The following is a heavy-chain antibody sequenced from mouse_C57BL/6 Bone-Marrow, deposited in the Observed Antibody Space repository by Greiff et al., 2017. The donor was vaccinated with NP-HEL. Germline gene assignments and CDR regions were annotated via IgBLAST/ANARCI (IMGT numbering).Heavy chain of an antibody. D-gene: IGHD2-5*01. CDR1: GFTFSSYA. V-gene: IGHV5-4*01. CDR2: ISDGGSYT. J-gene: IGHJ1*03. Sequence: EVHLVESGGGLVKPGGSLKLSCAASGFTFSSYAMSWVRQTPEKRLEWVATISDGGSYTYYPDNVKGRFTISRDNAKNNLYLQMSHLKSEDTAMYYCAGSNYEYFDVWGTGTTVTVSS. CDR3: AGSNYEYFDV.